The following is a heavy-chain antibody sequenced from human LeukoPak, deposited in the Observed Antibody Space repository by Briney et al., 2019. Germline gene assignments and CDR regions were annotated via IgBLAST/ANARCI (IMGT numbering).Heavy chain of an antibody. J-gene: IGHJ6*03. D-gene: IGHD4-17*01. CDR1: GGSISSGGYY. V-gene: IGHV4-31*03. Sequence: PSQTLSVTCTVSGGSISSGGYYWSWIRQHPGKGLEWIGYIYYSGSTYYNPSLKSRVTISVDTSKNQFSLKLSSVTAADTAVYYCARRGGTTVTTHAPYYYYMDVWGKGTTVTVSS. CDR2: IYYSGST. CDR3: ARRGGTTVTTHAPYYYYMDV.